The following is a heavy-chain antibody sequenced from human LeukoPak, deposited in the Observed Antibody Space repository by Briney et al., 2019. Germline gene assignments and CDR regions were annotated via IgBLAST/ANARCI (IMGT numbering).Heavy chain of an antibody. D-gene: IGHD3-3*01. CDR2: ISAYNGNT. J-gene: IGHJ6*03. CDR1: GYTFTSYG. CDR3: ARVVGTYYDFWSGYYNYYYYYMDV. Sequence: ASVKVSCKASGYTFTSYGISWVRQAPGQGLEWMGWISAYNGNTNYAQKLQGRVTMTTDTSASTAYMELRSLRSDDTAVYYCARVVGTYYDFWSGYYNYYYYYMDVWGKGTTVTVSS. V-gene: IGHV1-18*01.